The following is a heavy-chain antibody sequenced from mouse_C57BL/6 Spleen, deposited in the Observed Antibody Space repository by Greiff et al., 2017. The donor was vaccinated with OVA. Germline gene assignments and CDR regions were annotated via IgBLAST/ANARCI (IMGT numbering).Heavy chain of an antibody. J-gene: IGHJ3*01. D-gene: IGHD3-2*02. Sequence: QVQLQQSGPGLVQPSQSLSITCTVSGFSLTSYGVHWVRQSPGKGLEWLGVIWSGGSTDYNAAFISRLSISKDNSKSQVFFKMNSLQADDTAIYYCARKGPTAQALAYWGQGTLVTVSA. CDR2: IWSGGST. CDR3: ARKGPTAQALAY. V-gene: IGHV2-2*01. CDR1: GFSLTSYG.